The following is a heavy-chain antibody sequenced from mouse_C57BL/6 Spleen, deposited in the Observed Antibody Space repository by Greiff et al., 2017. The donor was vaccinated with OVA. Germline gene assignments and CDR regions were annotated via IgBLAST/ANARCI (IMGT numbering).Heavy chain of an antibody. Sequence: EVQGVESGPSLVRPSQTLSLTCTVTGFSINSDCYWIWIRQFPGNKLEYIGYTFYSGITYYNPSLESRTYITRDTSKNQFSLKLSSVTTEDTATYYCARAYYSNWYFDVWGTGTTVTVSS. D-gene: IGHD2-5*01. CDR3: ARAYYSNWYFDV. CDR2: TFYSGIT. J-gene: IGHJ1*03. CDR1: GFSINSDCY. V-gene: IGHV3-3*01.